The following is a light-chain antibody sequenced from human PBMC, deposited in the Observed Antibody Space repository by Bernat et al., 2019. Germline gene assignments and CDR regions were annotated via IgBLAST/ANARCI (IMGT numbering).Light chain of an antibody. CDR2: DAS. V-gene: IGKV3-20*01. CDR3: QQYCSSPYT. J-gene: IGKJ2*01. CDR1: QSVSSNY. Sequence: ETVLTQSPDILSLSPGERVTLSCRASQSVSSNYVAWYQQKPGQAPRLLIYDASTRATGIPDRFSGSGSGTDFTLTISRLEPEDFAVFYCQQYCSSPYTFGQRTKLEIK.